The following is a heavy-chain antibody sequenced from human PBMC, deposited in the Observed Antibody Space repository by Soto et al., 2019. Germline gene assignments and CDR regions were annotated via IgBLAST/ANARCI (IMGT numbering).Heavy chain of an antibody. V-gene: IGHV3-74*01. CDR3: ATDLEWKIDF. D-gene: IGHD3-3*01. CDR2: INHDGSAT. J-gene: IGHJ4*02. CDR1: GFAFGSYV. Sequence: LSCEASGFAFGSYVMQWARQAPGKGLVWVSRINHDGSATSYADSVKGRFTISRDDARKTVYLQMNSLRAEDTAVYYCATDLEWKIDFWGQGTLVTVSS.